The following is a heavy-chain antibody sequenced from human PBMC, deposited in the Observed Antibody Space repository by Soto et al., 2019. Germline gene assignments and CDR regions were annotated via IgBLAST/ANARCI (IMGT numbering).Heavy chain of an antibody. CDR1: GFTFSSYG. CDR3: AREVGPTGTNWFDP. CDR2: IWYDGSNK. Sequence: GGSLRLSCAASGFTFSSYGMHWVRQAPGKGLEWVAVIWYDGSNKYYADSVKGRSTISRDNSKNTLYLQMNSLRAEDTAVYYCAREVGPTGTNWFDPWGQGTLVTVSS. D-gene: IGHD4-4*01. J-gene: IGHJ5*02. V-gene: IGHV3-33*01.